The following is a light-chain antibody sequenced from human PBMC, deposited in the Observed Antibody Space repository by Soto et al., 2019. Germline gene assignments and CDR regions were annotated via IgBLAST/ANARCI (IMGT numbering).Light chain of an antibody. CDR2: RDT. J-gene: IGLJ1*01. Sequence: SYALAQPLSVSVALGETARITCGADKIGGKIVHWYQQKLGQAPGVVIYRDTTRPSGIPERFSGSNSGNTATLTISRALAGHEAEYYCQVWDSSTEVFGPGPKVTVL. CDR1: KIGGKI. CDR3: QVWDSSTEV. V-gene: IGLV3-9*01.